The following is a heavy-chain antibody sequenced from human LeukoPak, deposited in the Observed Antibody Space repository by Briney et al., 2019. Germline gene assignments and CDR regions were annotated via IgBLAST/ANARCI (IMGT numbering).Heavy chain of an antibody. J-gene: IGHJ4*02. Sequence: PSETLSLTCTVSGGSISSYSYNCVRHRPATGQGLVWIRSIYYSGSNYYNPSLKSRVTISIDMSNNQFSLKLTSVTAADTAVYYCGRGLAPSGVRDYWGQGTVLSVS. CDR1: GGSISSYSYN. CDR2: IYYSGSN. D-gene: IGHD3-3*02. CDR3: GRGLAPSGVRDY. V-gene: IGHV4-39*07.